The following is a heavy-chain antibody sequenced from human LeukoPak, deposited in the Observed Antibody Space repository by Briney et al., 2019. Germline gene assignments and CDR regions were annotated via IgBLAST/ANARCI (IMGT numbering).Heavy chain of an antibody. D-gene: IGHD1-26*01. CDR2: MNPNSGNT. CDR3: ATANSGSYYGRAFDI. CDR1: GYTFTSYD. V-gene: IGHV1-8*01. J-gene: IGHJ3*02. Sequence: ASVKVSCKASGYTFTSYDINWVRQATGQGLEWMGWMNPNSGNTGYAQKFRGRVTMTRNTSISTAYMELSSLRSEDTAVYYCATANSGSYYGRAFDIWGQGTMVTVSS.